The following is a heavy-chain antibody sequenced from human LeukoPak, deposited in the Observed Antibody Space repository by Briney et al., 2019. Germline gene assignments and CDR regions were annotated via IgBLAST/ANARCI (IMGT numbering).Heavy chain of an antibody. V-gene: IGHV3-30*18. CDR1: GFTFTSYG. CDR2: ISHDGSNK. J-gene: IGHJ4*02. D-gene: IGHD3-10*01. Sequence: GRSLRLSCAASGFTFTSYGMHWVRQAPGKGLEWVAVISHDGSNKHYGDSVKGRFTISRDNPENTVYLQMNSLRVEDTVEYYCAKEGYYGSGSFPDYWGQGTLVTVSS. CDR3: AKEGYYGSGSFPDY.